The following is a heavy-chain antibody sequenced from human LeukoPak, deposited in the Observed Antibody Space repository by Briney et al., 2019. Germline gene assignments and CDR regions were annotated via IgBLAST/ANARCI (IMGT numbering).Heavy chain of an antibody. D-gene: IGHD6-19*01. CDR2: ISGSGGST. Sequence: GGSLRLSCAGSGFTFSNYAMTWVRQTPGQGLQGVSAISGSGGSTYYANSVKGRFAISRDNSKNTLYLQMNSLRAEDTAVYYCARLGSGWYYFDYWGQGTLVTVSS. J-gene: IGHJ4*02. V-gene: IGHV3-23*01. CDR3: ARLGSGWYYFDY. CDR1: GFTFSNYA.